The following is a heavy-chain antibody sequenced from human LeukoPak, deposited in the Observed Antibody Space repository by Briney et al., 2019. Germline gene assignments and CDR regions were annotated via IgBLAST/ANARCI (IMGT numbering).Heavy chain of an antibody. CDR1: GFTFSTYD. CDR3: ARAIVVRSGGFDS. D-gene: IGHD3-22*01. J-gene: IGHJ3*02. V-gene: IGHV3-13*04. CDR2: IGTAGDT. Sequence: GGSLRLSCAASGFTFSTYDMHWVRQATGEGLGWVSAIGTAGDTHYLGSVKGRFTISRENAKNSLYLQMNSLRAGDTAVYYCARAIVVRSGGFDSWGQGTMVTVS.